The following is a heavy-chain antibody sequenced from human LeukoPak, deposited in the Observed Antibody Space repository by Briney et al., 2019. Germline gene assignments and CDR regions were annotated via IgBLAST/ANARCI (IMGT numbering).Heavy chain of an antibody. Sequence: GGSLRLSCAASGFTFSSYWMSWVRQAPGKGLEWVANIKQDGSGKYYVDSVKGRFTISRDNAKNSLYLQMNSLRAEDTAVYYCARARVVVNRYNWFDPWGQGTLVTVSS. CDR3: ARARVVVNRYNWFDP. CDR2: IKQDGSGK. D-gene: IGHD3-22*01. V-gene: IGHV3-7*01. CDR1: GFTFSSYW. J-gene: IGHJ5*02.